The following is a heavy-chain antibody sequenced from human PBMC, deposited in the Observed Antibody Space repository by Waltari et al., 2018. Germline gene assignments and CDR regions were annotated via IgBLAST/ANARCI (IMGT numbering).Heavy chain of an antibody. CDR3: ARRDYYGSGSYPPYFDY. Sequence: QVQLQESGPGLVKPSENLSLTCAVSGYSISSGSYWGWLRQPTGKGLEWIVSIYHSWSTYYNPSLKSRVTISVDTSKNQFSLKLSSVTAADTAVYYCARRDYYGSGSYPPYFDYWGQGTLVTVSS. V-gene: IGHV4-38-2*01. CDR1: GYSISSGSY. J-gene: IGHJ4*02. CDR2: IYHSWST. D-gene: IGHD3-10*01.